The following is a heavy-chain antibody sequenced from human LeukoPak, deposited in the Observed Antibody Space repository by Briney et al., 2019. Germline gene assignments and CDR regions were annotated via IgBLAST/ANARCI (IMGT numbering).Heavy chain of an antibody. D-gene: IGHD5-12*01. J-gene: IGHJ4*02. Sequence: SETLSLTCAVYGGSFSVYYWSWIRQPPRKGLEWIGEINHSGSTNYNPSLKSRVTISVDTSKNQFSLKLSSVTAADTAVYYCASDSGYDEIDYWGQGTLVTVSS. CDR3: ASDSGYDEIDY. CDR1: GGSFSVYY. V-gene: IGHV4-34*01. CDR2: INHSGST.